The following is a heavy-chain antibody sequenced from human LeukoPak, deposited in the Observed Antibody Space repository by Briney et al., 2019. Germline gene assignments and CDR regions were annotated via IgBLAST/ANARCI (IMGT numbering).Heavy chain of an antibody. D-gene: IGHD6-13*01. Sequence: PGGSLRLSCAASAFTVSSNYMSWVRQAPGKGLEWVSGIYSGRSTYYADSVKGRLTLSRDTSKNTLYLQMNSLRAEDTAVYYCARDLLGSSWYPAFDYWGQGTLVTVSS. J-gene: IGHJ4*02. CDR1: AFTVSSNY. V-gene: IGHV3-53*01. CDR2: IYSGRST. CDR3: ARDLLGSSWYPAFDY.